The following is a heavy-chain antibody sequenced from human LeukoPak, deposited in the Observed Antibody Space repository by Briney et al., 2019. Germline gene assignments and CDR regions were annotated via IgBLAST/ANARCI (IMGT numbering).Heavy chain of an antibody. CDR3: AKEIVVVPAATIVEGAFDI. Sequence: GGSLRLSCAASGFTFSSYAMSWVRQAPGKGLEWVSAISGSGGSTYYADSVKGRFTISRDNSKNTLYLQMNSLRAEDTAVYYCAKEIVVVPAATIVEGAFDIWGQGTMVTVSS. J-gene: IGHJ3*02. D-gene: IGHD2-2*01. CDR1: GFTFSSYA. CDR2: ISGSGGST. V-gene: IGHV3-23*01.